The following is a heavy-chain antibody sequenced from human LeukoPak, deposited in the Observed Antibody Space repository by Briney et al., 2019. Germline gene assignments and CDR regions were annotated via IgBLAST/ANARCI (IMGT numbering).Heavy chain of an antibody. CDR3: ARDEVAMGEFDY. V-gene: IGHV1-18*01. CDR1: GYTFTSYG. Sequence: ASVKVSCKASGYTFTSYGTSWVRQAPGQGLEWMGWISAYNGNTNYAQKLQGRVTMTTDTSTSTAYMELRSLRSDDTAVYYCARDEVAMGEFDYWGQGTLVTVSS. D-gene: IGHD5-18*01. CDR2: ISAYNGNT. J-gene: IGHJ4*02.